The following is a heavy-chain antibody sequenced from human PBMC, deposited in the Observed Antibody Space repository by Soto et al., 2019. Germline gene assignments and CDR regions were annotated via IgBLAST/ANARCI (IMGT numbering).Heavy chain of an antibody. CDR2: IIPIFGTA. CDR3: ARGSDCGGDCCCGFYYYGMDV. J-gene: IGHJ6*02. CDR1: GGTVSSYA. D-gene: IGHD2-21*02. V-gene: IGHV1-69*13. Sequence: ASVRVSCKASGGTVSSYAISWVRQAPGQGLEWMGGIIPIFGTANYAQKFQGRVTITADESTSTAYMELSSLRSEDTAVYYCARGSDCGGDCCCGFYYYGMDVWGQGTTVTVSS.